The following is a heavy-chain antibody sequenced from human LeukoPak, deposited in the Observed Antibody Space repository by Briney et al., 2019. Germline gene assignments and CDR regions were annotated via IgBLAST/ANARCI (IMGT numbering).Heavy chain of an antibody. CDR2: IRSNSRGI. CDR1: GFTFNSYT. J-gene: IGHJ6*02. Sequence: GGSLRLSCAASGFTFNSYTMNWVRQAPGKGLESVSSIRSNSRGINYADSVKGRFTISRDNNKNTVFLEMNSLRAEDTAVYYCARDGASIDDQYYGLDVWGQGTTVTVSS. V-gene: IGHV3-21*06. D-gene: IGHD1-1*01. CDR3: ARDGASIDDQYYGLDV.